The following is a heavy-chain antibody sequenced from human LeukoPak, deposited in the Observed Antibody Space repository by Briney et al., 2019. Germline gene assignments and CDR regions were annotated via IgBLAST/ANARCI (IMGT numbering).Heavy chain of an antibody. D-gene: IGHD3-10*01. CDR1: GGTFSSYA. J-gene: IGHJ3*02. CDR3: ARGRITMVRGATPLDAFDI. V-gene: IGHV1-69*13. Sequence: ASVKVSCKASGGTFSSYAISWVRQAPGQGLEWMGGIIPIFGTANYAQKFQGRVTITADESTGTAYMELSSLRSEDTAVYYCARGRITMVRGATPLDAFDIWGQGTMVTVSS. CDR2: IIPIFGTA.